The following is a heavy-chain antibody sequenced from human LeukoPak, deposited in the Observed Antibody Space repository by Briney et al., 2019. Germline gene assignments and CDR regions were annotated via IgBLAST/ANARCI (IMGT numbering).Heavy chain of an antibody. CDR1: GFTFTSSS. Sequence: GTSVKVSCKASGFTFTSSSIQGVRQARGQRLEWIGWIVGGSSDTYYAQKFQERVTITRDMSTSTAYLELSSLRSEDTAVYCAADPDTTMAFDYWGQGTLVTVSS. D-gene: IGHD5-18*01. V-gene: IGHV1-58*02. CDR2: IVGGSSDT. CDR3: AADPDTTMAFDY. J-gene: IGHJ4*02.